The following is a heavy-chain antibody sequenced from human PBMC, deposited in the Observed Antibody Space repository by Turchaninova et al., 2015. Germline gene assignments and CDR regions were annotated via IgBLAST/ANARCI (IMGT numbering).Heavy chain of an antibody. V-gene: IGHV3-33*01. Sequence: QPGSSLTLSGAASGFTCGFYAMYWVRQAPGKGLGWVAFIWYDGRNKYYGDSVKGRFTISRDNSKNTLHLQMNSLRAEDTAVYFCARGAVGSTTSYYFDFWGQGSLVTVSS. J-gene: IGHJ4*02. CDR3: ARGAVGSTTSYYFDF. CDR1: GFTCGFYA. D-gene: IGHD1-26*01. CDR2: IWYDGRNK.